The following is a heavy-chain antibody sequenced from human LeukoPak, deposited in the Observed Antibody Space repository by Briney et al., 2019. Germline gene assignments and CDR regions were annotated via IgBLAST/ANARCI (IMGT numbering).Heavy chain of an antibody. D-gene: IGHD5-12*01. CDR3: ARGFRYSGYTFDY. CDR2: IYTSGST. V-gene: IGHV4-4*09. Sequence: SETLSLTCTVSGGSISSYYWSWIRQPPGKGLEWIGYIYTSGSTNYNPSLRSRVTISVDTSKNQFSLKLSSVTAADTAVYYCARGFRYSGYTFDYWGQGTLVTVSS. CDR1: GGSISSYY. J-gene: IGHJ4*02.